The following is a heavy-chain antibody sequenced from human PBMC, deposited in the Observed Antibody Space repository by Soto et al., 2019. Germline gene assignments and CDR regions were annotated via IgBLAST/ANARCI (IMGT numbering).Heavy chain of an antibody. Sequence: SETLSLTCTVSGGSISSSSYYWGWIRQPPGKGLEWIGSIYYSGSTYYNPSLKSRVTISVDTSKNQFSLRAEDTAVYYCAREIHHCGGVSCYSVDYWGQGTLVTVSS. CDR1: GGSISSSSYY. J-gene: IGHJ4*02. D-gene: IGHD2-15*01. CDR3: AREIHHCGGVSCYSVDY. CDR2: IYYSGST. V-gene: IGHV4-39*02.